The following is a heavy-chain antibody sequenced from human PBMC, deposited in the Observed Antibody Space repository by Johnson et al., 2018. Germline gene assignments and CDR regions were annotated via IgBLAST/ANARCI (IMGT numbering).Heavy chain of an antibody. J-gene: IGHJ4*02. CDR2: ISWSSGGI. V-gene: IGHV3-9*01. D-gene: IGHD3-22*01. CDR1: GFTFDEYA. CDR3: VKPGLDDDMSYYVDY. Sequence: VQLGESGGGLVQPGGSLRLSCAASGFTFDEYAMNWVRQAPGKGLEWVSGISWSSGGINYADSVRGRFLISRDNAKNSLLLPMNSLRTDDTAFYYSVKPGLDDDMSYYVDYWGQGTLVTVSS.